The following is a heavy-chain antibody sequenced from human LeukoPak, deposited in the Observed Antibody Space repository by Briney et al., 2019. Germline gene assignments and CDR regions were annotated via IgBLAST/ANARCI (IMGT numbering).Heavy chain of an antibody. CDR2: IIPIFGTA. J-gene: IGHJ4*02. Sequence: GASVKVSCKASGGTFSSYAISWVRQAPGQGLEWMGRIIPIFGTANCAQKFQGRVTITTDESTSTAYMELSSLRSEDTAVYYCARERADSSGWFDLFDYWGQGTLVTVSS. CDR3: ARERADSSGWFDLFDY. D-gene: IGHD6-19*01. V-gene: IGHV1-69*05. CDR1: GGTFSSYA.